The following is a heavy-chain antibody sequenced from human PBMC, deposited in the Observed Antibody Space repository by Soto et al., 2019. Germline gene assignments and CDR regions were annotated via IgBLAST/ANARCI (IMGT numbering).Heavy chain of an antibody. J-gene: IGHJ3*02. CDR3: ARVAIAAAGAFDI. V-gene: IGHV3-64*01. Sequence: GGSLRLSCAAPGFTFRNHLLHWGRPAPGKGLEYVSAISSNGGYTYYANSVKGRFTISRDNSKNTLYLQMDSLRAEDVAVYYCARVAIAAAGAFDIWGQGTMVTVSS. CDR1: GFTFRNHL. CDR2: ISSNGGYT. D-gene: IGHD6-13*01.